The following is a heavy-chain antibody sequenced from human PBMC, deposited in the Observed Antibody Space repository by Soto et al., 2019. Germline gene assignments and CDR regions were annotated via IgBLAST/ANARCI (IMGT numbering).Heavy chain of an antibody. J-gene: IGHJ4*02. D-gene: IGHD6-19*01. CDR2: IYYSGST. CDR1: GGSISSSSYY. Sequence: QLLESGPGLVKPSETLSLTCTVSGGSISSSSYYWGWIRQPPGKGLEWIGSIYYSGSTYYNPSLKSRVTISVDTSKNQFSLKLSSVTAADTAVYYCARHAGAVAKYYFDYWGQGTLVTVSS. CDR3: ARHAGAVAKYYFDY. V-gene: IGHV4-39*01.